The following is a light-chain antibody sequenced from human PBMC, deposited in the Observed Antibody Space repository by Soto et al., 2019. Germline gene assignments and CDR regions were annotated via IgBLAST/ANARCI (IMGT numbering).Light chain of an antibody. CDR2: GAS. CDR3: QQYNNWPET. Sequence: EIVMTQSPATLSVSPGERATLSCRASRSVSSNLAWYQQKPGQAPRLLIYGASTRATGIPVRFSGSGSGTEFTLTISSLQSEDFAVYYCQQYNNWPETFGQGTKVEIK. J-gene: IGKJ1*01. CDR1: RSVSSN. V-gene: IGKV3-15*01.